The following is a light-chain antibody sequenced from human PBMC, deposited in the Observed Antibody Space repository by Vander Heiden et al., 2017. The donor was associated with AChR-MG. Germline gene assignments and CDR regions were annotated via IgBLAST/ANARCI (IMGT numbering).Light chain of an antibody. J-gene: IGKJ1*01. V-gene: IGKV1-39*01. Sequence: DIQMTQSPSPLSASVGDRVTITCRASQSISNHLNWYQQRPGKAPNLLIYAESTLQSGVPSRFSGSGFGTDFTLTINSLQPEDFATYYCQQSFSAWTFGQGTKVEVK. CDR1: QSISNH. CDR2: AES. CDR3: QQSFSAWT.